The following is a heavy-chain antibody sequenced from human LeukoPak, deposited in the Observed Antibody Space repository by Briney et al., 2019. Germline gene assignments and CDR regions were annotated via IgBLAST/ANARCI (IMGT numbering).Heavy chain of an antibody. CDR3: AREGPRILSFDY. V-gene: IGHV1-18*01. CDR2: ISAYNGDT. Sequence: ASVKVSCKASGYTFTSYGISWVRQARGQGLEWMGWISAYNGDTNYAQKLQGRVTMTTDTSTSTAYMELRSLRSDDTAVYYCAREGPRILSFDYWGQGTLVTVSS. CDR1: GYTFTSYG. D-gene: IGHD2-21*01. J-gene: IGHJ4*02.